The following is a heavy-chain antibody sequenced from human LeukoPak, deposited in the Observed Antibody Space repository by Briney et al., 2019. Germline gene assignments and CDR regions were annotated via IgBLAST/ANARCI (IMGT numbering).Heavy chain of an antibody. CDR1: GITLSNYA. CDR2: ISGSGGGT. V-gene: IGHV3-23*01. CDR3: AKRGVVIRVILVGLHKEAYYFDS. J-gene: IGHJ4*02. Sequence: GGSLRLSCAVSGITLSNYAMTWVRQAPGKGLEWVAGISGSGGGTNCADSVKGRFTISRDNYKNTLYLQMNSLGAEDTAVYFCAKRGVVIRVILVGLHKEAYYFDSWGQGALVTVSS. D-gene: IGHD3-22*01.